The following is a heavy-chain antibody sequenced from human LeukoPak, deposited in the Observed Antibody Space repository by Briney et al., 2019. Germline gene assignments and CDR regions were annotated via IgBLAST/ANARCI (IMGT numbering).Heavy chain of an antibody. CDR3: VRDTGSGWDLDY. V-gene: IGHV3-43*02. CDR1: GFTFNAYA. D-gene: IGHD6-19*01. CDR2: VKGDGVTT. J-gene: IGHJ4*02. Sequence: PGGSLRLSCAASGFTFNAYAIHWVRQAPGKGLEWVSLVKGDGVTTDYANSVKGRFTVPRDNSKNSLYLQMSNLRTEDTALYYCVRDTGSGWDLDYWGQGTLVTVSS.